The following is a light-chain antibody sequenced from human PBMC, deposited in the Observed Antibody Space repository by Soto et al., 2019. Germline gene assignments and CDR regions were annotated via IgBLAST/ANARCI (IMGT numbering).Light chain of an antibody. Sequence: DIHLTQSPSFLSASVGDRVTITCRASQGISSYLAWYQQKPGKAPKLLIYGASTLQGGVPSRFRGSGSGTEFTLTISSLQPEDFATYYCQQLSSYPITFGQGTRLEIK. CDR3: QQLSSYPIT. CDR1: QGISSY. J-gene: IGKJ5*01. V-gene: IGKV1-9*01. CDR2: GAS.